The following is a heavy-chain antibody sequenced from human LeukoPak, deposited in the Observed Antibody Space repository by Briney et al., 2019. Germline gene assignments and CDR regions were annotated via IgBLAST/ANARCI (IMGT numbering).Heavy chain of an antibody. CDR2: ISAYNGNT. CDR1: GYTFTSYG. Sequence: ASVKVSCKASGYTFTSYGISWVRQAPGQGLEWMGWISAYNGNTNYAQKLQGRVTMTTDTSTGTAYMELRSLRSDDTAVYYCARDLRTAVAGNWFDPWGQGTLVTVSS. J-gene: IGHJ5*02. V-gene: IGHV1-18*01. CDR3: ARDLRTAVAGNWFDP. D-gene: IGHD6-19*01.